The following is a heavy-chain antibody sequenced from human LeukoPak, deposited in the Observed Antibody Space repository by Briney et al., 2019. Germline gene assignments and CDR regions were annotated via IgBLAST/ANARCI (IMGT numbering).Heavy chain of an antibody. D-gene: IGHD6-13*01. CDR3: AHSSSWYRPFDY. CDR2: IYYSGST. Sequence: SETLSLTCTVSGGSISSYYWSWIRQPPGKGLEWIGYIYYSGSTNYNPSLKSRVTISVDTSKNQFSLKLSSVTAADTAVYYCAHSSSWYRPFDYWGQGTLVTVSS. V-gene: IGHV4-59*01. CDR1: GGSISSYY. J-gene: IGHJ4*02.